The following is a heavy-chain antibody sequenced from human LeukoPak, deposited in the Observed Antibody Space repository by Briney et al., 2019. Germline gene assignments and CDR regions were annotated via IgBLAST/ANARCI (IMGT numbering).Heavy chain of an antibody. CDR3: ARATYSGSYYLDL. J-gene: IGHJ4*02. V-gene: IGHV4-4*07. D-gene: IGHD1-26*01. Sequence: SETLSLTCTVSGGSISSYYWSWIRQPAGKGLEWIRRIYTSGSTNYNPSLKSRVTMSVDTSKNQFSLKLSFVTAADTAVYYCARATYSGSYYLDLWGQGTLVTVSS. CDR1: GGSISSYY. CDR2: IYTSGST.